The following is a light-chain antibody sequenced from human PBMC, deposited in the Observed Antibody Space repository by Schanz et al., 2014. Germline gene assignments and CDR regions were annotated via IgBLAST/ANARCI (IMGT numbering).Light chain of an antibody. Sequence: EIVMTQSPGTLSVSPGERATLSCRASQNINSNLAWYQQKPGQAPRLLIYGASTRATGIPARFSGSGSGTECTLTISSLQSEDYAVYYCQQRSNWRVTFGGGTKVEIK. V-gene: IGKV3-15*01. CDR1: QNINSN. CDR2: GAS. CDR3: QQRSNWRVT. J-gene: IGKJ4*01.